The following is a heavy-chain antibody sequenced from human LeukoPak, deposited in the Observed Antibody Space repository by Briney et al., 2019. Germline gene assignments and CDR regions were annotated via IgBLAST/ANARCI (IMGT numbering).Heavy chain of an antibody. J-gene: IGHJ3*02. V-gene: IGHV4-59*08. CDR3: ARLMRLGNAFDI. CDR1: GGSISSYY. CDR2: ICYSGST. Sequence: SETLSLTCTVSGGSISSYYWSWIRQPPGKGLEWIGYICYSGSTNYNPSLKSRVTISVDTSKNQFSLKLSSVTAADTAVYYCARLMRLGNAFDIWGQGTMVTVSS. D-gene: IGHD3-16*01.